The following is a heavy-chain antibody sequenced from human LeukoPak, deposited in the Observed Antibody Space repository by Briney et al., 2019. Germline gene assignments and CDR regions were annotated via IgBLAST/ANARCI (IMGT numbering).Heavy chain of an antibody. CDR3: ARGGNYWPQWWFDP. CDR1: AYSISSGYY. J-gene: IGHJ5*02. CDR2: IYYTGST. V-gene: IGHV4-61*01. D-gene: IGHD1-26*01. Sequence: SETLSLTCTVSAYSISSGYYWSWIRQPPGKGLEWIGYIYYTGSTSYNPSLKSRVTMSLDASKNQFSLELNSVTPADTAVYYCARGGNYWPQWWFDPWGRGTLVSVSS.